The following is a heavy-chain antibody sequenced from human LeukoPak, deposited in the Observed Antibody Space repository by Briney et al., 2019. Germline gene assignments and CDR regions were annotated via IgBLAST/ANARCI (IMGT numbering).Heavy chain of an antibody. D-gene: IGHD5-24*01. Sequence: PGGSLRLSCAVSGFTFSDHYVDWVRQAPGKGLEWVARSRSKAQSYSTEYAASVKGRFTISRDDSKDLLYLQMSSLKTEDTAVYYCAREGRDAYNYAFDTWGQGTMVTVSS. CDR1: GFTFSDHY. V-gene: IGHV3-72*01. J-gene: IGHJ3*02. CDR3: AREGRDAYNYAFDT. CDR2: SRSKAQSYST.